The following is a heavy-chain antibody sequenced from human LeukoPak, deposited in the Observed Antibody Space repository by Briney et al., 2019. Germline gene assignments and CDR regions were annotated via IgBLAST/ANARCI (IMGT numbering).Heavy chain of an antibody. CDR3: ARAGRLGYFDY. V-gene: IGHV4-39*07. CDR1: GGSISSSSYY. D-gene: IGHD3-16*01. Sequence: SETLSLTCTVSGGSISSSSYYWGWIRQPPGKGLEWIGSIYYSGSTYYNPSLKSRVTISVDMSENQFSLKLSSVTAADTAVYYCARAGRLGYFDYWGQGTLVTVSS. J-gene: IGHJ4*02. CDR2: IYYSGST.